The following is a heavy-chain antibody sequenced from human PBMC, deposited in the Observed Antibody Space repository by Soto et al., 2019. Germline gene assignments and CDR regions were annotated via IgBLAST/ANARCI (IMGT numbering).Heavy chain of an antibody. CDR3: AREDPKYYDFWSGYFGYYYYYGMDV. CDR2: ISAYNGNT. J-gene: IGHJ6*02. V-gene: IGHV1-18*01. Sequence: ASVKVSCKASGYTFTSYGISWVRQAPGQGLEWMGWISAYNGNTNYAQKLQGRVTMTTDTSTSTAYMELRSLRSDDTAVYYCAREDPKYYDFWSGYFGYYYYYGMDVWGQGTTVTVS. D-gene: IGHD3-3*01. CDR1: GYTFTSYG.